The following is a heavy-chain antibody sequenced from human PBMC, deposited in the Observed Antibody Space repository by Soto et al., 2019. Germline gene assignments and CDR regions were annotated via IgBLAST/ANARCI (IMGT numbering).Heavy chain of an antibody. CDR2: IYYSGST. CDR3: ARGGSIVVVPAAMNYYYYGMDV. CDR1: GGSISSGDYY. Sequence: QVQLQESGPGLVKPSQTLSLTCTVSGGSISSGDYYWSWIRQPPGKGLEWIGYIYYSGSTYYNPSLKSRVTISVDTSKNQFSLKLSSVTAADTAVYHCARGGSIVVVPAAMNYYYYGMDVWGQGTTVTVSS. J-gene: IGHJ6*02. D-gene: IGHD2-2*01. V-gene: IGHV4-30-4*01.